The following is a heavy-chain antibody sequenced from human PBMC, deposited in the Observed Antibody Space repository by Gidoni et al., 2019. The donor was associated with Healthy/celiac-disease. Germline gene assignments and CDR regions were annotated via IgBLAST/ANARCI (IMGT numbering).Heavy chain of an antibody. J-gene: IGHJ6*02. CDR1: CFTFDDYA. CDR2: ISWNSGSI. CDR3: AKSASVYIPTYYYGMDV. V-gene: IGHV3-9*01. Sequence: EVQLVESGGGLVHPGRSLRLSCAAPCFTFDDYAMHWVRQAQGKGLEGVSGISWNSGSIGYADSVKGRFTISRYNAKNSLYLQMNSLRAEDTALYYCAKSASVYIPTYYYGMDVWGQGTTVTVSS.